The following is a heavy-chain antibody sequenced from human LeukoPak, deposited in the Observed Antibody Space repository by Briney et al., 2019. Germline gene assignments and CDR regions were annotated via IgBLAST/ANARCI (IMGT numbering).Heavy chain of an antibody. J-gene: IGHJ5*02. V-gene: IGHV4-59*01. CDR1: GGSISSYY. Sequence: PSETLSLTCTVSGGSISSYYWSWVRQPPGKGLEWVGYIYYSGSTNYNPSLKRGVTISVDTSKNQFSLKLSSVTAADTAVYYCARDRYYYDSSGWNWFDPWGQGTLVTVSS. D-gene: IGHD3-22*01. CDR2: IYYSGST. CDR3: ARDRYYYDSSGWNWFDP.